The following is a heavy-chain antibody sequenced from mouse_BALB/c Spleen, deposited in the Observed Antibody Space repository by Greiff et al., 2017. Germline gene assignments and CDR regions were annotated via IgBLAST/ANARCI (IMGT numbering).Heavy chain of an antibody. V-gene: IGHV3-2*02. CDR3: ARRGNYGYAMDY. J-gene: IGHJ4*01. D-gene: IGHD2-1*01. Sequence: EVQLQQSGPGLVKPSQSLSLTCTVTGYSITSDYAWHWIRQFPGNKLEWMGYISYSGSTSYNPSLKSRISITRDTSKNQFFLQLNSVTTEDTATYYCARRGNYGYAMDYWGQGTSVTVSS. CDR1: GYSITSDYA. CDR2: ISYSGST.